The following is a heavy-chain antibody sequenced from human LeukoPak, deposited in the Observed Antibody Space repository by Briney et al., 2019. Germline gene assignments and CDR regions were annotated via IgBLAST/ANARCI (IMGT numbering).Heavy chain of an antibody. Sequence: GASVKDSCRASGGTFSSYAISWVRPAPGQGLEWMGGIIPIFGTANYAQKFQGRVTITADESTSTAYMELSSLRSEDTAMYYCARDPYDPTRNYEVVEFDHWGQGTLVTVSS. CDR1: GGTFSSYA. CDR3: ARDPYDPTRNYEVVEFDH. J-gene: IGHJ4*02. D-gene: IGHD1-7*01. CDR2: IIPIFGTA. V-gene: IGHV1-69*13.